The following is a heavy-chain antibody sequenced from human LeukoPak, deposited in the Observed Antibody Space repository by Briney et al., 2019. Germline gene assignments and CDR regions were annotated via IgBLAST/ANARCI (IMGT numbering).Heavy chain of an antibody. D-gene: IGHD1-7*01. Sequence: GASVKVSCKASGGTFSSYAISWVRQAPGQGLEWMGGIIPIFGTANYAQKFQGRVTITADESTSTAYMELSSLRSEDTAVYYCARGDELELLLGGYYYMDVWGKGTTVTVSS. CDR2: IIPIFGTA. CDR1: GGTFSSYA. V-gene: IGHV1-69*13. J-gene: IGHJ6*03. CDR3: ARGDELELLLGGYYYMDV.